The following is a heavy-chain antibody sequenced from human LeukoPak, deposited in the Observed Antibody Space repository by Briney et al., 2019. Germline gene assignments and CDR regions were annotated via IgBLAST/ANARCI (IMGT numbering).Heavy chain of an antibody. V-gene: IGHV4-30-4*01. D-gene: IGHD5-24*01. CDR1: GGSISSGDYY. J-gene: IGHJ4*02. CDR3: ASRDGYKNGFDY. CDR2: IYYSGST. Sequence: SQTLSLTCTVSGGSISSGDYYWSWIRQPPGKGLEWIGYIYYSGSTYYNPSLKSRVTISVDTSKNQFSLKLSSVTAADTAVYYCASRDGYKNGFDYWGQGTLVTVSS.